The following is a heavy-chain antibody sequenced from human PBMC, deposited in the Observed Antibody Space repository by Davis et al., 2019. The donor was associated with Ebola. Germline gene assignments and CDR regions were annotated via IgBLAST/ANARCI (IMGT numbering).Heavy chain of an antibody. J-gene: IGHJ3*02. CDR1: GFTFSSYA. V-gene: IGHV3-23*01. Sequence: GGSLRLSCAASGFTFSSYAMSWVRQAPGKGLEWVSAISGSGGSTYYADSVKGRFTISRDNSQNTLFLQMNSLRVEDTAVYYCARGIAAAGAFDIWGQGTMVTVSS. CDR3: ARGIAAAGAFDI. D-gene: IGHD6-13*01. CDR2: ISGSGGST.